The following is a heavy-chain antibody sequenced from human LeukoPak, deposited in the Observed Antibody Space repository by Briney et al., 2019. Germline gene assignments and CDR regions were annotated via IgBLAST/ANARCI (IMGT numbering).Heavy chain of an antibody. V-gene: IGHV4-4*07. J-gene: IGHJ5*02. Sequence: SETLSLTCTVSGGSISSYYWSWIRRPAGKGLEGIGRIYTSGSPNYNPSLKSRVTMSVDTSKNQFSLKLSSVTAADTAVYYCARASGSYGYYWFDPWGQGTLVTVSS. CDR1: GGSISSYY. CDR2: IYTSGSP. CDR3: ARASGSYGYYWFDP. D-gene: IGHD1-26*01.